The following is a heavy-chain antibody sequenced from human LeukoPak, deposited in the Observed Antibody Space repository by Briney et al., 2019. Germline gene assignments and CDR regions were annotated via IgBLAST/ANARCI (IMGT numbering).Heavy chain of an antibody. CDR2: NSGSGKST. CDR3: AKRGMTTIKEGLDY. V-gene: IGHV3-23*01. J-gene: IGHJ4*02. CDR1: GFTFSDYA. Sequence: GGSLRLSCAASGFTFSDYAMSWVRQAPGKGLEWVSANSGSGKSTYYADSVKGRFTISRDNSKNTLYLQMNSLRAEDTAVYYCAKRGMTTIKEGLDYWGQGTLVTVSS. D-gene: IGHD5-24*01.